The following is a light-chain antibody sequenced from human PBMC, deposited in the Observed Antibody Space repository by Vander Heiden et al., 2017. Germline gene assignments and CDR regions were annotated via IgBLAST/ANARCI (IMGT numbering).Light chain of an antibody. V-gene: IGLV1-40*01. Sequence: QSVLTQPPSVSGAPGQRVTISCTGSSCNVGAGYGVNWNQQLPGTAPKLLIYGNSNRPSGVPDRFSGSKSGTSASLAITGLQAEDEADYYCQSYDSSLSGVVFGGGTKLTVL. CDR1: SCNVGAGYG. J-gene: IGLJ2*01. CDR3: QSYDSSLSGVV. CDR2: GNS.